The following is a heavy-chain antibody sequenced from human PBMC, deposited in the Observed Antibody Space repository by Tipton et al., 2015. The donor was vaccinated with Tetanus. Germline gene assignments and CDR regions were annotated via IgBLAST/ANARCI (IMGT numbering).Heavy chain of an antibody. Sequence: TLSLTCTVSGGSVSSGSYFWSWIRQPPGKGLEWIGSILSSGSSYYNRPLRSRVTISRDTSKNQVSLRLTSVTAADTAIYYCARHFLALARVDPPDSWGQGTLVTVSS. CDR2: ILSSGSS. CDR1: GGSVSSGSYF. D-gene: IGHD3-10*01. V-gene: IGHV4-39*01. CDR3: ARHFLALARVDPPDS. J-gene: IGHJ4*02.